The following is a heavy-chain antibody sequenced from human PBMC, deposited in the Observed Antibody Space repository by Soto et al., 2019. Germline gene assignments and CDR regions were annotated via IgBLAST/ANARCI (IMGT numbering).Heavy chain of an antibody. CDR3: ASTPVTGRYSYYGMDA. V-gene: IGHV1-69*01. D-gene: IGHD4-4*01. Sequence: QVQPVQSGSEVKKPGSSVRVSCKTGSFYAVSWVRQAPGQGLEWMGGLIPVFDTPSYAQKFQGRVTITAAESKSTAYMELSSLRSEDTALYYCASTPVTGRYSYYGMDAWDQGIGVTVSS. CDR1: SFYA. J-gene: IGHJ6*02. CDR2: LIPVFDTP.